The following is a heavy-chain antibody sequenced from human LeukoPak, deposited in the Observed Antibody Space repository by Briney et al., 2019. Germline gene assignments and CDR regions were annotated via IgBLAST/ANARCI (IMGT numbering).Heavy chain of an antibody. CDR2: INPNSGGT. V-gene: IGHV1-2*02. Sequence: ASVKVSCKASGYTFTGYYMHWVRQAPGQGLEWMGWINPNSGGTNYAQKFQGRVTMTRNTSISTAYMELSSLRSEDTAVYYCARGPQTDMDVWGKGTTVTISS. J-gene: IGHJ6*03. CDR3: ARGPQTDMDV. CDR1: GYTFTGYY.